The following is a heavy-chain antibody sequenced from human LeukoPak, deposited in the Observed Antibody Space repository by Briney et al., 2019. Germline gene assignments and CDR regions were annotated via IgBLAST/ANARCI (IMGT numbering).Heavy chain of an antibody. CDR2: INHSGST. J-gene: IGHJ4*02. V-gene: IGHV4-34*01. CDR1: GGSFSGYY. D-gene: IGHD5-12*01. CDR3: ARGSGPGEWLPRY. Sequence: SETLSLTCAVYGGSFSGYYWSWIRQLPGKGLEWIGEINHSGSTNYNPSLKSRVTISVDTSKNQFSLKLSSVTAADTAVYYCARGSGPGEWLPRYWGQGTLVTVSS.